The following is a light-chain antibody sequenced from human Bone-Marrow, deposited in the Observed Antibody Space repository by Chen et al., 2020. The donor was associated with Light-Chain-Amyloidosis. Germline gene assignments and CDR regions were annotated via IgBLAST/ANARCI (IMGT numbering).Light chain of an antibody. CDR2: GSS. CDR1: QTIRSNY. V-gene: IGKV3-20*01. CDR3: QQYGTSPRT. J-gene: IGKJ4*01. Sequence: EIVLTQSPGTLSLSPGEGANLSCRASQTIRSNYLTWYQQKFGQAPRLLIYGSSSRATGIPDRFTGSGSGTDFTLTINRLEPEDFAIYYCQQYGTSPRTFGGGTKVEIK.